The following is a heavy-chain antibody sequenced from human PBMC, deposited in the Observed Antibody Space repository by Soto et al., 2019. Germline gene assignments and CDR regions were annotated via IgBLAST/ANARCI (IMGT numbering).Heavy chain of an antibody. J-gene: IGHJ6*02. Sequence: QVQLVESGGGLVKPGGSLRLSCAASGFTFSDYYMSWIRQAPGKGLEWVSYISSSGSTIYYADAVKGRFTISRDNAKNSLYLQMNSLRAEDTAVYYCASEDCSGGSCFFRSGMDVWGQGTTVTVSS. CDR2: ISSSGSTI. CDR1: GFTFSDYY. CDR3: ASEDCSGGSCFFRSGMDV. V-gene: IGHV3-11*01. D-gene: IGHD2-15*01.